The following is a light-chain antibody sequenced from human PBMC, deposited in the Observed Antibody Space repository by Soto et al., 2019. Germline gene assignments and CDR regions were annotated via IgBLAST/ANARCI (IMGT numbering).Light chain of an antibody. CDR3: QQLNSYPRT. V-gene: IGKV1-9*01. CDR1: QGIASL. Sequence: DIQLTQSPSFLSASVGDRVTITCRASQGIASLLAWYQQEPGKAPKVLIYAASTLEGGVPSRFSGSGSGTEFTLTISRLQPEDRATYYCQQLNSYPRTFGQGTKVELK. CDR2: AAS. J-gene: IGKJ1*01.